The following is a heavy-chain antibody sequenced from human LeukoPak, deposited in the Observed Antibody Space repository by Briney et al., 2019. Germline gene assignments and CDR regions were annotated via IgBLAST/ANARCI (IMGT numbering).Heavy chain of an antibody. CDR3: ARETPYCSSTSCYGWSDP. Sequence: SETLSLTCAVYGGSFSGYYWSWIRQPPGKGLEWIGEINHSGSTNYNPSLKSRVTISVDTSKNQFSLKLSSVTAADTAVYYCARETPYCSSTSCYGWSDPWGQGTLVTVSS. J-gene: IGHJ5*02. CDR2: INHSGST. V-gene: IGHV4-34*01. CDR1: GGSFSGYY. D-gene: IGHD2-2*01.